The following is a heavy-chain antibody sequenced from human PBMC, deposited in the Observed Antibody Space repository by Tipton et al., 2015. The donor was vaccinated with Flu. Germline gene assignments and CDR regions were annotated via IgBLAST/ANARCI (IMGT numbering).Heavy chain of an antibody. J-gene: IGHJ4*02. CDR1: GGSVGSPYC. CDR2: IHRSGST. D-gene: IGHD3-10*01. V-gene: IGHV4-38-2*02. CDR3: ARGSGSYLTYFDY. Sequence: TLSLTCSVSGGSVGSPYCWGWVRQPPGKGLEWIATIHRSGSTKYNPSLKSRVTISVDTSKNQFYLEMRSVTAADMAVYYCARGSGSYLTYFDYWGQGTQVTVSS.